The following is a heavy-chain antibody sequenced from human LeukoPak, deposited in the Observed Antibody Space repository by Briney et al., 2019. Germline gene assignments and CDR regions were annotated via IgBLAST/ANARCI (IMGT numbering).Heavy chain of an antibody. D-gene: IGHD2-2*01. CDR1: GFIFNNYA. CDR3: AKAPCSSTTCYFDS. CDR2: ISWNSGSI. J-gene: IGHJ4*02. V-gene: IGHV3-9*01. Sequence: PGGSLRLSCAGSGFIFNNYAMHWVRQPPGKGLEWVSGISWNSGSIDYADSVKGRFTISRDDSKNTLYLQMNSLRAEDTAVYYCAKAPCSSTTCYFDSWGQGTLVTVSS.